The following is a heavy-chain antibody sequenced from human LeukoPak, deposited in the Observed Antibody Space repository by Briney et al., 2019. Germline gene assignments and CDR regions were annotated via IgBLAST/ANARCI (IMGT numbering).Heavy chain of an antibody. V-gene: IGHV4-30-4*01. CDR2: IYYSGST. CDR1: GGSISSGDYY. Sequence: SQTLSLTCTVSGGSISSGDYYWSWIRQPPGKGLEWIGYIYYSGSTYYNPSLKSRVTISVDTSKNQFSLKLSSVTAADTAMYYCARGDSSGNFDYWGQGTLVTVSS. D-gene: IGHD3-22*01. CDR3: ARGDSSGNFDY. J-gene: IGHJ4*02.